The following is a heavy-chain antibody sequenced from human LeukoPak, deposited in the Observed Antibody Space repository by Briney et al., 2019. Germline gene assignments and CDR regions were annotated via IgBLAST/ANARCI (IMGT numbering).Heavy chain of an antibody. V-gene: IGHV3-53*01. J-gene: IGHJ5*02. CDR1: GFSVIGSH. CDR3: ARDLDYRIDP. Sequence: SGWSLRLSCTASGFSVIGSHMAWVRQVPGEGPEWVSTLFGGDSTIYRDSVKGRFTTSRDTSKNTLYLQMNNLRAEDTAVIYCARDLDYRIDPWGQGALVTVSS. D-gene: IGHD4-11*01. CDR2: LFGGDST.